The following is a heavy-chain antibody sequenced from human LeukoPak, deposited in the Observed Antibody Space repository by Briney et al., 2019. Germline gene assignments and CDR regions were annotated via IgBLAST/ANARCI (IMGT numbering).Heavy chain of an antibody. J-gene: IGHJ4*02. CDR1: GFTFSSYA. D-gene: IGHD5-12*01. CDR3: AKFLTSVAASYFDY. Sequence: GGSLRLSCAASGFTFSSYAMSWVRQAPGKVLEWVSGISGSVGSTYYADSVKGRFTISRDNSKNTLYLQMNSLRAEDTALYYCAKFLTSVAASYFDYWGQGTLVTVSS. V-gene: IGHV3-23*01. CDR2: ISGSVGST.